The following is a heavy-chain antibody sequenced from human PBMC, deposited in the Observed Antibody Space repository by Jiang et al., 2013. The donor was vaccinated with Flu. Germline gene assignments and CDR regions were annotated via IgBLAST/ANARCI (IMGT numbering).Heavy chain of an antibody. CDR3: AKIYDSSGYWAIGAFDI. CDR1: GFTFSSYG. J-gene: IGHJ3*02. CDR2: IRYDGSNK. V-gene: IGHV3-30*02. D-gene: IGHD3-22*01. Sequence: RLSCAASGFTFSSYGMHWVRQAPGKGLEWVAFIRYDGSNKYYADSVKGRFTISRDNSKNTLYLQMNSLRAEDTAVYYCAKIYDSSGYWAIGAFDIWGQGTMVTVSS.